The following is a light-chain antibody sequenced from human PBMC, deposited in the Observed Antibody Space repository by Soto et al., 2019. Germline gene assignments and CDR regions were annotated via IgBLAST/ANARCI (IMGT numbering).Light chain of an antibody. Sequence: QSVLTQPPSASGTPGQRVTISCSGSSSNIGSNYVYWYQQLPGTAPKLLIYSNNRRRSGVPDRFSGSKSGTSASLAISGLRSEDEADYYCAAWDDSLSGYVFGTGTKVTVL. CDR2: SNN. V-gene: IGLV1-47*02. CDR1: SSNIGSNY. CDR3: AAWDDSLSGYV. J-gene: IGLJ1*01.